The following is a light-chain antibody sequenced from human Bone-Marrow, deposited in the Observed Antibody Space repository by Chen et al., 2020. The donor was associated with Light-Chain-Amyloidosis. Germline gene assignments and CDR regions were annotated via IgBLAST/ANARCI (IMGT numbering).Light chain of an antibody. J-gene: IGKJ5*01. CDR1: QSISDRY. V-gene: IGKV3-20*01. Sequence: EIVLTQSPGTLSLSPGESASLSCRASQSISDRYLAWYQQKPGQAPRLLIFGSSTRATGIPDRFTGSGSGTDVTLSISSLEPEDFAVYFCQQYSMSPPITFGQGTRLEIK. CDR2: GSS. CDR3: QQYSMSPPIT.